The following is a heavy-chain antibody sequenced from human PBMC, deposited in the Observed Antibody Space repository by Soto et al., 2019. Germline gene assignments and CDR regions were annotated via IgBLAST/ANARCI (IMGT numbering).Heavy chain of an antibody. V-gene: IGHV4-30-4*01. D-gene: IGHD6-19*01. CDR1: GGSISSGDYY. CDR3: ARAVAGTNYYYGMDV. CDR2: IYYSGST. Sequence: QVQLQESGPGLVKPSQTLSLTCTVSGGSISSGDYYWSWIRQPPGKGLEWIGYIYYSGSTYYNPSLKSRVTISVDTSKNQFSLKLSSVTAADTAVYYCARAVAGTNYYYGMDVWGQGTTVTVSS. J-gene: IGHJ6*02.